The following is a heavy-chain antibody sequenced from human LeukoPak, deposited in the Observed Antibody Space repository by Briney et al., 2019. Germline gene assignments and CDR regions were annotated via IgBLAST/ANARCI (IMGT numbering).Heavy chain of an antibody. Sequence: GASVKVSCMASGGTFSSYAISWVRQAPGQGLEWMGRIIPILGIANYAQKFQGRVTITADKSTSTAYMELSSLRSEDTAVYYCARTDSGGDSDYWGQGTLVTVSS. J-gene: IGHJ4*02. CDR3: ARTDSGGDSDY. V-gene: IGHV1-69*04. CDR1: GGTFSSYA. CDR2: IIPILGIA. D-gene: IGHD3-16*01.